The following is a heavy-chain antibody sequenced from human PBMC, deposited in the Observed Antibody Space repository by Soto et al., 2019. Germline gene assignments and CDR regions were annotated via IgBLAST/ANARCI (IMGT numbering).Heavy chain of an antibody. V-gene: IGHV3-48*01. CDR1: GFTFSTYS. CDR3: ARERGSGWTFDY. Sequence: EVQLVESGADLVQPGGSLRLSCAASGFTFSTYSMNWVRQAPGKGLEWVSSISSSSTIYYADSVKGRFTISRDNVQNSLYLQMHSLRAEDTAVYYCARERGSGWTFDYWGQGTLVTVSS. CDR2: ISSSSTI. D-gene: IGHD6-19*01. J-gene: IGHJ4*02.